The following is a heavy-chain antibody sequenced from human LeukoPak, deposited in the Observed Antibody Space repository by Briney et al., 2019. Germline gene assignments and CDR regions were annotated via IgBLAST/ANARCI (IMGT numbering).Heavy chain of an antibody. CDR3: ASGEGFGEPY. V-gene: IGHV3-48*03. CDR1: GFTFSSYE. Sequence: GGSLRLSCAASGFTFSSYEMNWVRQAPGKGLEWVSYISSSGSTIYYADSVKGRFTISRDNAKNSLYLQMHSLRAEDTAVYYCASGEGFGEPYWGQGTLVTVSS. D-gene: IGHD3-10*01. J-gene: IGHJ4*02. CDR2: ISSSGSTI.